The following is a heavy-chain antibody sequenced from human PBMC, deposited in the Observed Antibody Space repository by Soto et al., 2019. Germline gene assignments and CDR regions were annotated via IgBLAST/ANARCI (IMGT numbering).Heavy chain of an antibody. CDR1: GFSFDDYA. D-gene: IGHD5-18*01. J-gene: IGHJ6*02. CDR2: ISWNSGSI. Sequence: GGSLRLSCAASGFSFDDYAMHWVRQAPGKGLEWVSGISWNSGSIGYADSVKGRFTISRDNAKNSLYLQMNSLRAEDTALYYCAKDRTAMALYGMDVWGQGTTVTSP. CDR3: AKDRTAMALYGMDV. V-gene: IGHV3-9*01.